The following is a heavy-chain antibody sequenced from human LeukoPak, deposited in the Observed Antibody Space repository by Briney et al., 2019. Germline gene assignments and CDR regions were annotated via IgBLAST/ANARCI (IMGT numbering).Heavy chain of an antibody. CDR2: IIPILGIA. J-gene: IGHJ4*02. V-gene: IGHV1-69*04. D-gene: IGHD6-13*01. Sequence: GSSVKVSCNASGGTFSSYAISWVRQAPGQGLEWMGRIIPILGIANYAQKFQGRVTITADKSTSTAYMELSSLRSEDTAVYYCARDRFVSSSWYDYWGQGTLVTVSS. CDR1: GGTFSSYA. CDR3: ARDRFVSSSWYDY.